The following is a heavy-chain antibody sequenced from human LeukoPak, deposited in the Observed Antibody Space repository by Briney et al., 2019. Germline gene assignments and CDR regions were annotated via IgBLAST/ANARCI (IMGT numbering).Heavy chain of an antibody. D-gene: IGHD3-22*01. J-gene: IGHJ3*02. V-gene: IGHV1-69*05. Sequence: ASVKVSCKASGGTFSSYAISWVRQAPGQGLEWMGGIIPIFGTANYAQKFQGRVTITTDESTSTAYMELSSLRSEDTAVYYCARPINPSSGYYRTIPDDAFDIWGQGTMATVSS. CDR1: GGTFSSYA. CDR3: ARPINPSSGYYRTIPDDAFDI. CDR2: IIPIFGTA.